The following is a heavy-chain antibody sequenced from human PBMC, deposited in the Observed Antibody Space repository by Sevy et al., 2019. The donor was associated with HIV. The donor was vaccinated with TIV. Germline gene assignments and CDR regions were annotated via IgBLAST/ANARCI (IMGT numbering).Heavy chain of an antibody. V-gene: IGHV4-59*01. CDR1: YGPISAYY. J-gene: IGHJ5*02. Sequence: SETLSLTCSVSYGPISAYYWNWIRQSPGKGLEWIGYIHYSGSTNYNPSFKSRVTMSLDTSKNQFSLRLNSVTAAETALYYCARAPPVRSGDDSLNWFDPWGRGTLVTVSS. D-gene: IGHD5-12*01. CDR2: IHYSGST. CDR3: ARAPPVRSGDDSLNWFDP.